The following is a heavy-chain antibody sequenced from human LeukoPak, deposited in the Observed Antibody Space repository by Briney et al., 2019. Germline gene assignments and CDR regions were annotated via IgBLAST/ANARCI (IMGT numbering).Heavy chain of an antibody. J-gene: IGHJ4*02. CDR3: AKVPDSRIVVVVDALFDY. CDR2: ISGSGGST. D-gene: IGHD2-15*01. Sequence: GGSLRLSCAASGFTFSSYGMSWVRQAPGKGLEWVSVISGSGGSTYYADSVKGRFTISRDNSKKTLYLQMDSLRAEDTAVYYCAKVPDSRIVVVVDALFDYWGQGTLVTVSS. V-gene: IGHV3-23*01. CDR1: GFTFSSYG.